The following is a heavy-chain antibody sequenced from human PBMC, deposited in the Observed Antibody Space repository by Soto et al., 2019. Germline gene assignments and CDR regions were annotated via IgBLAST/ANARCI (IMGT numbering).Heavy chain of an antibody. Sequence: QVQLVQSGAEVKKPGASVKVSCKASGYTFTSYGISWVRQAPGQGLEWMGWISAYNGNINYAQKLQGRVTMTTDPSTSTAYMELRSLRSDDTAVYYCARDPLPYSGSYYSVYWGQGTLVTVSS. CDR3: ARDPLPYSGSYYSVY. V-gene: IGHV1-18*01. CDR2: ISAYNGNI. CDR1: GYTFTSYG. J-gene: IGHJ4*02. D-gene: IGHD1-26*01.